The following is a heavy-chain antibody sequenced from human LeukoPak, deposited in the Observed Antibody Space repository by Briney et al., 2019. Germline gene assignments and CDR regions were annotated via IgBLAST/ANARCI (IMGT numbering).Heavy chain of an antibody. CDR3: ARMPVIKQWLKKLPLGFDP. CDR2: IYYSGST. D-gene: IGHD6-19*01. Sequence: SETLSVTCTVSGGSISSGGYYWSWIRQHPGKGLEWIGYIYYSGSTYYNPSLKSRVTISVDTSKNQFSLKLSSVTAADTAVYYCARMPVIKQWLKKLPLGFDPWGQGTLVTVSS. CDR1: GGSISSGGYY. J-gene: IGHJ5*02. V-gene: IGHV4-31*03.